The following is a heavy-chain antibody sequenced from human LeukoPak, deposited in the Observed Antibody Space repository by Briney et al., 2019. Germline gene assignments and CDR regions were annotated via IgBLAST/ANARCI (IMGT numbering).Heavy chain of an antibody. V-gene: IGHV3-23*01. D-gene: IGHD6-13*01. CDR3: AKAGIAAAGKMRGHWFDP. CDR2: ISGSGGST. CDR1: GFTFSSYA. J-gene: IGHJ5*02. Sequence: HPGGSLRLSCAASGFTFSSYAMSWVRQAPGKGLEWVSAISGSGGSTYYADSVKGRFTISRDNSKNTLYLQMNSLRAEDTAVYYCAKAGIAAAGKMRGHWFDPWGQGTLVTVSS.